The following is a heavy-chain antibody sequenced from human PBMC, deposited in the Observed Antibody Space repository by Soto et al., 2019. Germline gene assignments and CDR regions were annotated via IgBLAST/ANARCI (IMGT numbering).Heavy chain of an antibody. CDR2: IIPIFGTA. D-gene: IGHD2-8*01. J-gene: IGHJ6*02. V-gene: IGHV1-69*13. Sequence: ASVKVSCKASGGTFSSYAISWVRQAPGQGLEWMGGIIPIFGTANYAQKFQGRVTITADESTSTAYMELSSLRSEDTAVYYCARYLLYQLPGYYSGMDVWGQGTKVTVYS. CDR1: GGTFSSYA. CDR3: ARYLLYQLPGYYSGMDV.